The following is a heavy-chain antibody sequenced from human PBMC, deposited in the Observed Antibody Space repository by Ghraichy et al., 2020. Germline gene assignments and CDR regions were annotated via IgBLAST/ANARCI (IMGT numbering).Heavy chain of an antibody. J-gene: IGHJ4*02. CDR2: ISGYNGNT. V-gene: IGHV1-18*01. Sequence: ASVKVSCNKSGFSLSTYAFSWACQAPVQGLEWTGWISGYNGNTNYEEKFQGRVSMTTDTSTSTTYMELRSLRSDDTAVYYCARHRYGSNCFDQWGQGTLVTAYS. CDR3: ARHRYGSNCFDQ. CDR1: GFSLSTYA. D-gene: IGHD4-17*01.